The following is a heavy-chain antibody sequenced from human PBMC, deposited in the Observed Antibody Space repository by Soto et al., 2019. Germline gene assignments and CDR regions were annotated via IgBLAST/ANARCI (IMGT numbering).Heavy chain of an antibody. Sequence: EVRLVESGGDLVQPGGSLRLSCAASGFTFSSYAMHWVRQAPGEKMEYVARISPDGSSTYYENSVKGRFIISRDNSKDTLNIQLVTLSAEDTAVKSGENDGRDYCGSGSYYGFDSWGQGTLVTVSS. D-gene: IGHD3-10*01. CDR1: GFTFSSYA. CDR2: ISPDGSST. V-gene: IGHV3-64*01. J-gene: IGHJ4*02. CDR3: ENDGRDYCGSGSYYGFDS.